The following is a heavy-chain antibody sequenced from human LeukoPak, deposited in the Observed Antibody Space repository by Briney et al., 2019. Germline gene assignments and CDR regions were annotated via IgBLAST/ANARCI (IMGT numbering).Heavy chain of an antibody. D-gene: IGHD3-3*01. J-gene: IGHJ4*02. Sequence: PGGSLRLSCAASGFTFSSYSMSWIRQPPGKGLDWIGSIYYSGNTYYNPSLKSRVTISVDTSKNQFSLKLSSVTAADTAVFYCARLWSGLRPPDYWGQGTLVTVSS. CDR2: IYYSGNT. CDR1: GFTFSSYS. CDR3: ARLWSGLRPPDY. V-gene: IGHV4-39*01.